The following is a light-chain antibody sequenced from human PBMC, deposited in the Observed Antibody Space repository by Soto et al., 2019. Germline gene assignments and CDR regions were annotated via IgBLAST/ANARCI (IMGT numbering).Light chain of an antibody. V-gene: IGKV3-15*01. J-gene: IGKJ1*01. Sequence: EIVMTQSPATLSVSPGERATLSCRASQSVSSYLAWYQQKPGQAPRLLIYGASTRATGIPARFSGSGSGTEFTLTISSLQSEDFAFYYCQQNNNWPPETFGQRTNVEIK. CDR2: GAS. CDR3: QQNNNWPPET. CDR1: QSVSSY.